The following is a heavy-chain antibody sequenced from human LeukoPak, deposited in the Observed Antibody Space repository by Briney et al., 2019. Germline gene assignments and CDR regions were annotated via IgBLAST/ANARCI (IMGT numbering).Heavy chain of an antibody. CDR1: GGSISSSSYY. Sequence: SETLSLTCTVSGGSISSSSYYWVCIREPPGKGREWIGSIYYSGSTYYNPSLKSRVTISVDTSKNQFPLNLSSVTAPDTAVYYCPRDQVRKGCTNRVCYTRYNWLDPRGQGTLVTVSS. CDR2: IYYSGST. V-gene: IGHV4-39*06. J-gene: IGHJ5*02. CDR3: PRDQVRKGCTNRVCYTRYNWLDP. D-gene: IGHD2-8*01.